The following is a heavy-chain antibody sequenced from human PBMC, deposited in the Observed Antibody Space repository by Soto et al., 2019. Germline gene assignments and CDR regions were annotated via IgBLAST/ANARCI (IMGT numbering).Heavy chain of an antibody. CDR2: IYMSGTT. CDR3: VRINGGSPDF. D-gene: IGHD2-15*01. CDR1: DGYINNHF. J-gene: IGHJ4*02. V-gene: IGHV4-4*07. Sequence: SETLSLTCTVSDGYINNHFWSWIRQPAGKGLEWIGHIYMSGTTTYNPSLKSRVTMSVDTPRNQFSLKVSPVTAADTAVYYCVRINGGSPDFWGQGALVTVSS.